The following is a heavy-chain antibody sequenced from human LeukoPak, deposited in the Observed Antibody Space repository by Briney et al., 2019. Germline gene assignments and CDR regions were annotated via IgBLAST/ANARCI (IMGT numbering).Heavy chain of an antibody. CDR3: AKDRTVGASYWYFDL. CDR2: TLHDGSTS. Sequence: GGSLRLSCAASGFTFSYYGLHWVRQAPGKGLEWVALTLHDGSTSYYADSVKGRFTISRDSSKNTLFLHMNTLRAEDTAIYYCAKDRTVGASYWYFDLWGRGTLVTVSS. D-gene: IGHD1-26*01. J-gene: IGHJ2*01. CDR1: GFTFSYYG. V-gene: IGHV3-33*06.